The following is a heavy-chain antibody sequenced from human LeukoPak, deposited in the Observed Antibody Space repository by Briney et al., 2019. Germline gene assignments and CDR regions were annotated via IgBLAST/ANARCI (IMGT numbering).Heavy chain of an antibody. D-gene: IGHD3-3*01. CDR2: INPNSGGT. CDR1: GYTFIDDY. J-gene: IGHJ5*02. V-gene: IGHV1-2*02. CDR3: ARDGAFWSGYSLNWFDP. Sequence: ASVKVSCKASGYTFIDDYIYWVRQAPGQGLEWMGWINPNSGGTKYAQKFQGRVTMTRDTSISTAYMELSRLRSDDTAVYYCARDGAFWSGYSLNWFDPWGQGTLVTVSS.